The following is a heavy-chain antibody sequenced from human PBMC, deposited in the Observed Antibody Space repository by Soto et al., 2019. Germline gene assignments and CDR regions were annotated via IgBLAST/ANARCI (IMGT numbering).Heavy chain of an antibody. CDR2: IIPIFGTA. CDR3: ARVGNSGSYYFNY. CDR1: GGTFSSYA. V-gene: IGHV1-69*13. J-gene: IGHJ4*02. D-gene: IGHD1-26*01. Sequence: SVKVSCKASGGTFSSYAISWVRQAPGQGLEWMGGIIPIFGTANYAQKFQGRVTITADESTSTAYMELSSLRSEDTAVYYCARVGNSGSYYFNYWGQGTLVTVSS.